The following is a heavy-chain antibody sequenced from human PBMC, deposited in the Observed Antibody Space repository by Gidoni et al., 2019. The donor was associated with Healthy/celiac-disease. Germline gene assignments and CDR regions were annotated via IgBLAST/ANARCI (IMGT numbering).Heavy chain of an antibody. CDR1: GFTFDDHA. CDR3: ASLHYDFWSNSI. Sequence: EVQLVEPGGGLVQPGRSLKRSCAAPGFTFDDHAMHLVRQAPGKGLEWVSGISWNSGSIGYADSVKGRFTISRDNAKNSLYLQMNSLRAEDTALYYCASLHYDFWSNSICGQGTLVTVSS. D-gene: IGHD3-3*01. V-gene: IGHV3-9*01. CDR2: ISWNSGSI. J-gene: IGHJ4*02.